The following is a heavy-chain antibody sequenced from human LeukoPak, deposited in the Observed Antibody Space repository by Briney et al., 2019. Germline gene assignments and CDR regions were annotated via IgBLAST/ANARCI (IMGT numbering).Heavy chain of an antibody. CDR2: ISGRDDST. CDR3: AKWGDYDVLTGYYDSDY. V-gene: IGHV3-23*01. J-gene: IGHJ4*02. CDR1: GFSFSNYP. Sequence: GGSLRLSCAASGFSFSNYPMSWVRQVPGKGLEWVSAISGRDDSTYYADSVKGRFTISRDTSKNTLYLQMNSLRAEDTAVYYCAKWGDYDVLTGYYDSDYWGQGTLVTVSS. D-gene: IGHD3-9*01.